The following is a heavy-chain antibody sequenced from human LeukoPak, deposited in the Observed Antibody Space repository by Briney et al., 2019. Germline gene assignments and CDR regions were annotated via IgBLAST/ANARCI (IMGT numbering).Heavy chain of an antibody. CDR1: GFTFTDYY. V-gene: IGHV3-11*01. Sequence: TPGGSLRLSCATSGFTFTDYYMSWIRQAPGKGLEWVSYISVSGTTMYYADSVKGRFTLSRDNAKNSLYLQMNSLRAEDTAVYYCARVGRLQYGDYVAFDYWGQGTLVTVSS. CDR2: ISVSGTTM. J-gene: IGHJ4*02. D-gene: IGHD4-17*01. CDR3: ARVGRLQYGDYVAFDY.